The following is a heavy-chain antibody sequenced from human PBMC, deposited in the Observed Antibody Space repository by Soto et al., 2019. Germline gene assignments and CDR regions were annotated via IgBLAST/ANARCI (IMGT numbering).Heavy chain of an antibody. CDR2: TYYKSKWFN. J-gene: IGHJ6*03. V-gene: IGHV6-1*01. Sequence: SQTLSLTCAISGDSVSSNSAGWNWVRQTPSRGLEWLGRTYYKSKWFNNYAVSVKSRITINPDTSQNQLSLHLDSVTPEDTAVYFCARGSWDDVSGHYYMDVWGKGTTVTVSS. CDR3: ARGSWDDVSGHYYMDV. CDR1: GDSVSSNSAG. D-gene: IGHD5-12*01.